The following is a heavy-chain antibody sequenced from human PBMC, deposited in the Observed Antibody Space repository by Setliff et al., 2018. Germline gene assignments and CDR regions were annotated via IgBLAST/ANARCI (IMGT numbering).Heavy chain of an antibody. CDR3: AKHGAYNDFLTGYNFYYDMDV. J-gene: IGHJ6*02. CDR1: GFTFSNYA. V-gene: IGHV3-23*01. CDR2: ITGGGGST. Sequence: GGSLRLSCAASGFTFSNYAMSWVRRAPGKGLAWVSGITGGGGSTYYADPVKGRFTISRDNSKNTLYLQMNSLRAEDTAVYYCAKHGAYNDFLTGYNFYYDMDVWGQGTTVTVSS. D-gene: IGHD3-9*01.